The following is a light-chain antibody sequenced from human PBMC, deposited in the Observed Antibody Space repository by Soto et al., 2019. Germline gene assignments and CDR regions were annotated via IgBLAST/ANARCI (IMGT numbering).Light chain of an antibody. V-gene: IGKV1-5*03. CDR3: QKYNSMGT. CDR2: KAS. CDR1: QSISSW. J-gene: IGKJ1*01. Sequence: DIQMTQSPSTLSASVGDRVTITCRASQSISSWLAWYQQKPGKAPKLLIYKASSLESGVPSRFSGCGSGTEFTLTISSLQPDDFASYYCQKYNSMGTFGQGTKVEIK.